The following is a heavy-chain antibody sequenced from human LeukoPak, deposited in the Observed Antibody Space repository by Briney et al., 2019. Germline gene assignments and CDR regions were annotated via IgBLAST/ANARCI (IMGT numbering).Heavy chain of an antibody. J-gene: IGHJ4*02. Sequence: GGSLRLSCAASGFTFRSYSMLWVRQAPGEGLEWVSSISSSSSYIYYTDSVKGRFTISRDNDKNSLYLQMNSLRAEDRAVYYCARCLGYCSSTSCYDWGQGTLVTVSS. CDR2: ISSSSSYI. D-gene: IGHD2-2*01. CDR1: GFTFRSYS. CDR3: ARCLGYCSSTSCYD. V-gene: IGHV3-21*01.